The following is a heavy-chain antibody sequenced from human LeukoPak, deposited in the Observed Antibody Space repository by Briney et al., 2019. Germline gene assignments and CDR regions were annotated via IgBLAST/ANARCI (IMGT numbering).Heavy chain of an antibody. J-gene: IGHJ4*02. Sequence: AGGSLSLSCAVSGFTFSNFWMSWVRKAPGRGQEWVANIHPEGNEKYHVESVKGRFTISRDNTKNLLFLQMNGLRVEDTAVYYCARGDDFSGDHWGQGTLVTVSS. CDR3: ARGDDFSGDH. CDR1: GFTFSNFW. V-gene: IGHV3-7*04. D-gene: IGHD1-1*01. CDR2: IHPEGNEK.